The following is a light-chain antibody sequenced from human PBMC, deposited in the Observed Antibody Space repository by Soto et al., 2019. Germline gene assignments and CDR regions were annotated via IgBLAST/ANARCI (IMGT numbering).Light chain of an antibody. J-gene: IGKJ4*01. CDR3: QQANSFPLT. CDR1: QGISSW. Sequence: DIQMTQSPSSVSASVGERVTITCRASQGISSWLAWYQQQPGKAPKLLFYTESSLQSGVPSRFNGSGSGTDFTHTISSLQPKDFATYYCQQANSFPLTFGGGTKVAIK. CDR2: TES. V-gene: IGKV1-12*01.